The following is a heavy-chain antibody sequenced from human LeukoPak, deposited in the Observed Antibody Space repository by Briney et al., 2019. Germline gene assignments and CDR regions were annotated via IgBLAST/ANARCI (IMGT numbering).Heavy chain of an antibody. J-gene: IGHJ4*02. CDR3: TRVGSSGSVDY. V-gene: IGHV3-11*06. CDR2: ISSRTSDT. D-gene: IGHD1-1*01. CDR1: GFTVSSNY. Sequence: GGSLRLSCAASGFTVSSNYMSWIRQAPGKGLEWVSYISSRTSDTNYIDSVKGRFTISRDNAKNSLYLQMNSLRAEDTAVYYCTRVGSSGSVDYWGQGTLVTVSS.